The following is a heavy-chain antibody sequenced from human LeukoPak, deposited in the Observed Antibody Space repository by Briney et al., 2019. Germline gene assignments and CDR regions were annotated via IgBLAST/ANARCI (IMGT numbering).Heavy chain of an antibody. D-gene: IGHD6-25*01. Sequence: PGGSLRLSCTVSGFTVSSNSMSWVRQAPGKGLEWVSFIFSSTHYSDSVKGRFTISRDNSKNTLYLQMNSLRAEDTAVYYCAKDRRLAAFDYGGQGTLVTVSS. CDR2: IFSST. V-gene: IGHV3-53*01. J-gene: IGHJ4*02. CDR1: GFTVSSNS. CDR3: AKDRRLAAFDY.